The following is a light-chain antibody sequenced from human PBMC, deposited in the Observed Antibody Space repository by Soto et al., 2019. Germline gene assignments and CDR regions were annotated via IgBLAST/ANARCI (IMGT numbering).Light chain of an antibody. CDR2: AAS. CDR1: QGISNY. J-gene: IGKJ1*01. V-gene: IGKV1-27*01. Sequence: DIQMTQSPSSLSASVGDRGTMTCRATQGISNYLAWYQQKPGKVPKLLIYAASTLQSGVPSRFSGSGSGTDFTLTINSLQPEDVATYYCQKYDSALGTFGQGTKVDI. CDR3: QKYDSALGT.